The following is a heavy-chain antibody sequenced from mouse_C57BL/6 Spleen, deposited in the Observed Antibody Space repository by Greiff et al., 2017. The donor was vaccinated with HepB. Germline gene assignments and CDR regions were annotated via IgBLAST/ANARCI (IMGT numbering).Heavy chain of an antibody. J-gene: IGHJ3*01. CDR1: GYTFTSYW. D-gene: IGHD2-4*01. Sequence: QVQLQQPGAELVMPGASVKLSCKASGYTFTSYWMHWVKQRPGQGLEWIGEIDPSDSYTNYNQKFKVKSTLTVDKSSSTAYMQLSSLTSEDSAVYYCARRDDSAWCAYWGQGTLVTVSA. CDR3: ARRDDSAWCAY. V-gene: IGHV1-69*01. CDR2: IDPSDSYT.